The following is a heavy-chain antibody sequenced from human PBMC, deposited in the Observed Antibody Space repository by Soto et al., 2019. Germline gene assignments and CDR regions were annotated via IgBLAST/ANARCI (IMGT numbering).Heavy chain of an antibody. J-gene: IGHJ5*02. D-gene: IGHD1-1*01. Sequence: QVQLVQSGAEVKKPGSSVKVSCKASGDTFSSYGITWVRQAPGQGLEWVGGIIPLLNTRNYAQNLQGRVTISVDESANIAYMELISLRSEDTAVYYCVRDGTKTLRDWFDPWGQGISVTVSS. CDR2: IIPLLNTR. CDR3: VRDGTKTLRDWFDP. CDR1: GDTFSSYG. V-gene: IGHV1-69*01.